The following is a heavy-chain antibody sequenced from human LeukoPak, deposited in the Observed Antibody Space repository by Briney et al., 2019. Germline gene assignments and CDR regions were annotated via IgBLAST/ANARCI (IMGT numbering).Heavy chain of an antibody. CDR3: ARDKGYSSSSPLFDY. Sequence: GGSLRLSCAASGFTFDDYGMSWVRQAPGKGLEWVSGINWNGGSTGYADSVKGRFTISRDNAKNSLYLQMNSLRAGDTALYYCARDKGYSSSSPLFDYWGQGTLVTVSS. D-gene: IGHD6-6*01. J-gene: IGHJ4*02. CDR2: INWNGGST. CDR1: GFTFDDYG. V-gene: IGHV3-20*04.